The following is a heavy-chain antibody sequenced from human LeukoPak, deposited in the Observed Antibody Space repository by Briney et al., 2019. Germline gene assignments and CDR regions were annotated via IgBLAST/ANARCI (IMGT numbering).Heavy chain of an antibody. CDR2: ISTYNGNS. CDR1: GYNFINYG. J-gene: IGHJ4*02. D-gene: IGHD1-14*01. CDR3: ARVARTAVGIRYYFDE. V-gene: IGHV1-18*01. Sequence: ASLEFSRKASGYNFINYGISSVRQAPGQRLDRLGWISTYNGNSIYAQKFQGRVTMTTDTSTSTGYMDLRSLTSDDTAVYYCARVARTAVGIRYYFDEWGQGTLVSVSS.